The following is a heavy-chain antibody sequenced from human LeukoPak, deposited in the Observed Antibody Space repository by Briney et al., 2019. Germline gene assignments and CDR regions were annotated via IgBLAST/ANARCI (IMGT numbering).Heavy chain of an antibody. CDR3: ARPRWLQSPNDAFDI. CDR2: ISSSGSTI. V-gene: IGHV3-11*01. Sequence: GGSLRLSCAASGFTFSDYYMSWIRQAPGKGLEWVSYISSSGSTIYYADSVKGRFTISRDNAKNSLYLQMNSLRAEDTAVYYCARPRWLQSPNDAFDIWGQGTMVTVSS. J-gene: IGHJ3*02. CDR1: GFTFSDYY. D-gene: IGHD5-24*01.